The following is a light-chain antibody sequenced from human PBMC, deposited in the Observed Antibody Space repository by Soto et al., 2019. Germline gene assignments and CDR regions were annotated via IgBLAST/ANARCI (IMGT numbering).Light chain of an antibody. CDR2: TAS. CDR1: HTINIY. Sequence: DIQMTQYPSSLSASVGDRVTIACRSSHTINIYLNWYHQKPGQAPKLLIHTASTVHIGVPSRFSGSGSGTEFTRTISNLQPKDFATDYCQQSYGSGRTFCQGTK. CDR3: QQSYGSGRT. J-gene: IGKJ1*01. V-gene: IGKV1-39*01.